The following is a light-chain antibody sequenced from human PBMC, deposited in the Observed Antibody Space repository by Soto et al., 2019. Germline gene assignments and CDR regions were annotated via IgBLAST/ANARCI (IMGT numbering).Light chain of an antibody. V-gene: IGKV1-12*01. J-gene: IGKJ4*01. Sequence: DIQMTQSPSSVSASVRDRVTITCRASQDINSWLAWYQQQPGKAPNLLIYTASSLQTGVPSRFSGSGSGTDFTLTISGLQPEDVATYYCQQTNSFPLTFGGGTKVEIK. CDR1: QDINSW. CDR2: TAS. CDR3: QQTNSFPLT.